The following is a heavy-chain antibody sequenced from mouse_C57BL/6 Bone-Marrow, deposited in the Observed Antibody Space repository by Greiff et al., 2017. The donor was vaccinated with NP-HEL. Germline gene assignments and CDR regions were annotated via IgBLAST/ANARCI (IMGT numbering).Heavy chain of an antibody. Sequence: VQLQQSGAELVRPGTSVKVSCKASGYAFTNYLIEWVKQRPGQGLEWIGVINPGSGGTNYNEKFKSKATLTADKSSSSAYMQLSSLTSEDSAVYFCARDLLHWGQGTSVTVSS. D-gene: IGHD2-1*01. V-gene: IGHV1-54*01. CDR3: ARDLLH. CDR1: GYAFTNYL. CDR2: INPGSGGT. J-gene: IGHJ4*01.